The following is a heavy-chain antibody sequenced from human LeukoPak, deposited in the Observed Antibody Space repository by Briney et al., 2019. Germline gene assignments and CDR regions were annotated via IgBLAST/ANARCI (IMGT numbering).Heavy chain of an antibody. V-gene: IGHV3-30*02. Sequence: GGSLRLSCAASGFTFSSYGMHWVRQARGKGLEWVAFIRYDGSNKYYADSVKGRFTISRDNSKNTLYLQMHSLRAEDTAVYYCAKDRGYSSSWCDYWGQGTLVTVSS. CDR1: GFTFSSYG. CDR2: IRYDGSNK. J-gene: IGHJ4*02. D-gene: IGHD6-13*01. CDR3: AKDRGYSSSWCDY.